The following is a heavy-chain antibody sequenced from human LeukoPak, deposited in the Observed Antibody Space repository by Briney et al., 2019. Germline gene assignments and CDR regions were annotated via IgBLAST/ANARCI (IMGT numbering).Heavy chain of an antibody. CDR1: RFTFSNYA. J-gene: IGHJ4*02. CDR2: VSGRDTST. D-gene: IGHD3-9*01. CDR3: AKWGDYDVLTGYYDSDY. Sequence: PGGSLRLSCAASRFTFSNYAMSWVRQAPGKGLEWVSAVSGRDTSTYYTDSVKGRFTISRDNSKNTLYLQMNSLSAEDTAIYYCAKWGDYDVLTGYYDSDYWGQGTLVTVSS. V-gene: IGHV3-23*01.